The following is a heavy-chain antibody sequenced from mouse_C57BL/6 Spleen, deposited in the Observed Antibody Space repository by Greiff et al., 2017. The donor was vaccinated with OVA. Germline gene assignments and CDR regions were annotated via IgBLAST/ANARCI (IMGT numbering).Heavy chain of an antibody. V-gene: IGHV14-1*01. J-gene: IGHJ1*03. Sequence: EVQLQQSGAELVKPGASVKLSCTASGFNIKDYYMHWVKQRPEQGLEWIGRIDPEDGDTEYAPKFQGKATMTADTSSNTAYLQLSSLTSEDTAVYYCYSSGGSYWYFDVWGTGTTVTVSS. CDR1: GFNIKDYY. CDR3: YSSGGSYWYFDV. D-gene: IGHD3-2*02. CDR2: IDPEDGDT.